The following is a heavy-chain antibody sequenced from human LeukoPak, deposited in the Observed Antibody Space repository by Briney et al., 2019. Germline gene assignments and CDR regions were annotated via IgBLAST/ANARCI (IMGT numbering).Heavy chain of an antibody. CDR1: GGSFSGYL. CDR2: ISGSGGST. CDR3: AKAPPAYGMDV. V-gene: IGHV3-23*01. J-gene: IGHJ6*02. Sequence: ETLTLTCTVSGGSFSGYLWSWVRQAPGKGLEWVSAISGSGGSTYYADSVKGRFTISRDNSKNTLYLQMNSLRAEDTAVYYCAKAPPAYGMDVWGQGTTVTVSS.